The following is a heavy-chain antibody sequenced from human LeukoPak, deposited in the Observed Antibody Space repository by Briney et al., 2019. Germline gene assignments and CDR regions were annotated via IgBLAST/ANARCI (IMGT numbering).Heavy chain of an antibody. J-gene: IGHJ4*02. CDR1: GFTFSSYG. Sequence: GGSLRLSCAASGFTFSSYGMHWVRQAPGKGLEWVAVIWYDGSNKYYADSVKGRFTISRDNSKNTLYLQMNSLRAEDTAVYYCARGSGFGENYYFDYWGQGTLVTVSS. D-gene: IGHD3-10*01. CDR3: ARGSGFGENYYFDY. CDR2: IWYDGSNK. V-gene: IGHV3-33*01.